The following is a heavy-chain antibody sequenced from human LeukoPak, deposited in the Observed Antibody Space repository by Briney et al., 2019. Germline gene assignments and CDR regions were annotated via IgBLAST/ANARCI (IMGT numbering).Heavy chain of an antibody. CDR3: AKRGLHSSSDVDY. Sequence: GGSLRLSCAASGFTFSNAWMSWVRQAPGKGLEWVSAISGSGGSTYYADSVKGRFTISRDNSKNTLYLQMNSLRAEDTAVYYCAKRGLHSSSDVDYWGQGTLVTVSS. D-gene: IGHD6-6*01. J-gene: IGHJ4*02. CDR1: GFTFSNAW. V-gene: IGHV3-23*01. CDR2: ISGSGGST.